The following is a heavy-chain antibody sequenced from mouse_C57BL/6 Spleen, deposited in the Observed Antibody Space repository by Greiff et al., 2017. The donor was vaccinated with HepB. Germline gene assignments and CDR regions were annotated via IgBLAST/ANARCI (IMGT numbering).Heavy chain of an antibody. Sequence: VQLQQPGAELVMPGASVKLSCKASGYTFTSYWMHWVKQRPGQGLEWIGEIDPSDSYTNYNQKFKGKSTLTVDKSSSTAYMQLSSLTSEDSAVYCCARSYGSSPYYFDYWGQGTTLTVSS. CDR3: ARSYGSSPYYFDY. J-gene: IGHJ2*01. CDR2: IDPSDSYT. CDR1: GYTFTSYW. D-gene: IGHD1-1*01. V-gene: IGHV1-69*01.